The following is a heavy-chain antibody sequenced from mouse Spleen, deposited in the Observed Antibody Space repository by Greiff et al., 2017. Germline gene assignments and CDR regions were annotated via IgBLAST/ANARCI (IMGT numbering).Heavy chain of an antibody. Sequence: EVQLQQSGPGLVKPGASVKIPCKASGYTFTDYNMDWVKQSHGKSLEWIGDINPNNGGTIYNQKFKGKATLTVDKSSSTAYMELRSLTAEDTAVYYCAGGYEGDDMDYWGQGTSVTVSS. J-gene: IGHJ4*01. V-gene: IGHV1-18*01. CDR3: AGGYEGDDMDY. D-gene: IGHD2-3*01. CDR1: GYTFTDYN. CDR2: INPNNGGT.